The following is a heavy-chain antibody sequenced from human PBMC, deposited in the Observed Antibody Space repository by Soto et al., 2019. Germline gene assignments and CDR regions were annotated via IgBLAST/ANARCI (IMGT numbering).Heavy chain of an antibody. Sequence: GGSLRLSCAASGFTFSNYGMHWVRRAPGKGLEWVAVISYDERNIYYSDSVKGRFTISRDNSKSTLYLQMYSLKTEDTAVYYCAKLVDYGGNEPSDYWGQGTLVTVSS. CDR3: AKLVDYGGNEPSDY. D-gene: IGHD4-17*01. J-gene: IGHJ4*02. CDR2: ISYDERNI. CDR1: GFTFSNYG. V-gene: IGHV3-30*18.